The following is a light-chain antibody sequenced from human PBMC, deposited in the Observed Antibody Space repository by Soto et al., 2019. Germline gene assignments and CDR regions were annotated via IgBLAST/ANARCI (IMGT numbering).Light chain of an antibody. CDR3: QQYDNWPPMYT. J-gene: IGKJ2*01. CDR2: GAS. Sequence: ILMTQSPATLSVSPGERVTLSCRASQNIASNLAWYQQKTGQAPRLLMYGASTRATNIPARFSGSGSGTEFTLTISSLQSEDFAVYYCQQYDNWPPMYTFGQGTRLEIK. CDR1: QNIASN. V-gene: IGKV3-15*01.